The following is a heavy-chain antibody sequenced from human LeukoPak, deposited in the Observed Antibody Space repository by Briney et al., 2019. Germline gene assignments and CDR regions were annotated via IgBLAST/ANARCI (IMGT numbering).Heavy chain of an antibody. CDR1: GFTFSSYA. CDR2: ISGSGGST. Sequence: GGSLRLSCAASGFTFSSYAMSWVRQAPGKGLEWVSGISGSGGSTYYADSVKGRFTISRDNSKNTLYLQMNSLRVEDTAVYYCAKGRSNYDFWSGYYDFDYWGQGTLVTVSS. V-gene: IGHV3-23*01. J-gene: IGHJ4*02. CDR3: AKGRSNYDFWSGYYDFDY. D-gene: IGHD3-3*01.